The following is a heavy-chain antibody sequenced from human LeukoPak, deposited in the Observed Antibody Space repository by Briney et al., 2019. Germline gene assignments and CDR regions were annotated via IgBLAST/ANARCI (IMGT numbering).Heavy chain of an antibody. V-gene: IGHV3-21*01. D-gene: IGHD5-18*01. CDR3: ASEYSYGQFDY. CDR2: ITSSSFNI. J-gene: IGHJ4*02. Sequence: GSPRLSCAASGFTFSSYWMHWVRQAPGKGPEWVSSITSSSFNIYYADSVKGRFTISRDNAKNSLYLQMNSLRAEDTAVYYCASEYSYGQFDYWGQGTLVTVSS. CDR1: GFTFSSYW.